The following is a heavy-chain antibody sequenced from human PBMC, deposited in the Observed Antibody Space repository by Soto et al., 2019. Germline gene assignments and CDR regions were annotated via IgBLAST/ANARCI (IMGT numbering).Heavy chain of an antibody. Sequence: PGGSLRLSCAASGFTVSSNYMSWVRQAPGKGLEWVSVIYSGGSTYYADSVKGRFTISRDNSKNTLYLQMNSLRAEDTAVYYCAREDVMVGYGMDVWGQGTTVTV. CDR1: GFTVSSNY. V-gene: IGHV3-53*01. CDR3: AREDVMVGYGMDV. J-gene: IGHJ6*02. CDR2: IYSGGST. D-gene: IGHD2-8*01.